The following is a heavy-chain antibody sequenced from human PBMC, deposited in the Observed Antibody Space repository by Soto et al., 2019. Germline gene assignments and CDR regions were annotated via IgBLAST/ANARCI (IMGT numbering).Heavy chain of an antibody. D-gene: IGHD5-12*01. J-gene: IGHJ6*02. CDR3: ANESGHTRGMDV. Sequence: QVLLVQSGAEVKKPGSSVRVSCKASGGTFSSFVISWVRQAPGQGLEWMGRFIPIFGTANYAQKFQGRVTITADESTNTGYMEPGSLRSEDTAVYFCANESGHTRGMDVWGQGTTVTVAS. V-gene: IGHV1-69*01. CDR1: GGTFSSFV. CDR2: FIPIFGTA.